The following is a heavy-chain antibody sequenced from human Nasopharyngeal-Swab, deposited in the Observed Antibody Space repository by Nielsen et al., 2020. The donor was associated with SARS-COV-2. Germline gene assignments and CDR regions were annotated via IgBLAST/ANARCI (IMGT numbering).Heavy chain of an antibody. D-gene: IGHD3-3*01. CDR3: VKDREWGLRGMDV. V-gene: IGHV3-23*01. Sequence: AGSLRLSCVTSGFTFSSYSVSWVRQAPGKGLEWVSAISGSGGSTYYADSVKGRFNISRDTSKNTLYLQMNSLRAEDTAVYYCVKDREWGLRGMDVWGQGTTVTVSS. J-gene: IGHJ6*02. CDR2: ISGSGGST. CDR1: GFTFSSYS.